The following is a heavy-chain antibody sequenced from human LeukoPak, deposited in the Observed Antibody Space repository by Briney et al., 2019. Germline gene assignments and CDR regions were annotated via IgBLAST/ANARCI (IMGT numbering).Heavy chain of an antibody. V-gene: IGHV1-2*02. CDR2: INPTSGGT. D-gene: IGHD4-17*01. J-gene: IGHJ6*03. CDR3: ARAAGDYGDYDYFYYMDV. Sequence: ASVKVSCKVSGYTLTELSMHWVRQAPGQGLEWMGWINPTSGGTKYAQKFQGRVTMTRDTSISTAYMELNTLRSDDTAMYYCARAAGDYGDYDYFYYMDVWGKGTTVTISS. CDR1: GYTLTELS.